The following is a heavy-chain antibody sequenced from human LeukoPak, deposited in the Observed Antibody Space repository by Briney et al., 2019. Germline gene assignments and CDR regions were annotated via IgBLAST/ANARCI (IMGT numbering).Heavy chain of an antibody. Sequence: PSETLSLTCTVSGGSISSGGYYWSWIRQPPGKGLEWIGYIYHSGSTYYNPSLKSRVTISVDRSKNQFSLKLSSVTAADTAVYYCARDISSITIRDWGQGTLVTVSS. CDR1: GGSISSGGYY. CDR3: ARDISSITIRD. V-gene: IGHV4-30-2*01. CDR2: IYHSGST. J-gene: IGHJ4*02. D-gene: IGHD3-3*01.